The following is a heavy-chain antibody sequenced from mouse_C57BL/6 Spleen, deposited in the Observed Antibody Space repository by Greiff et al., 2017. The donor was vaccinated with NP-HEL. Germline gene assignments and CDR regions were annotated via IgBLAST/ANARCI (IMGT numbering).Heavy chain of an antibody. D-gene: IGHD4-1*01. CDR1: GFTFSSYA. CDR2: ISDGGSYT. Sequence: EVMLVESGGGLVKPGGSLKLSCAASGFTFSSYAMSWVRQTPEKRLEWVATISDGGSYTYYPDNVKGRFTISRDNAKYNLYLQMSHLKSEDTAMYYCARESGYAMDYWGQGTSVTVSS. J-gene: IGHJ4*01. CDR3: ARESGYAMDY. V-gene: IGHV5-4*01.